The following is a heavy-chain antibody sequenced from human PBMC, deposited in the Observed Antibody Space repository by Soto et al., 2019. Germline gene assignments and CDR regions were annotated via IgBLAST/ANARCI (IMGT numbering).Heavy chain of an antibody. D-gene: IGHD1-1*01. V-gene: IGHV3-21*01. CDR3: ARDRNNWNDVSWFDP. CDR2: ISSSSSYI. CDR1: GFTFSSYS. J-gene: IGHJ5*02. Sequence: GGSLRLSCKGSGFTFSSYSMNWVRQAPGKGLEWVSSISSSSSYIYYADSVKGRFTISRDNAKNSLYLQMNSLRAEDTAVYYCARDRNNWNDVSWFDPWGQGTLVTVSS.